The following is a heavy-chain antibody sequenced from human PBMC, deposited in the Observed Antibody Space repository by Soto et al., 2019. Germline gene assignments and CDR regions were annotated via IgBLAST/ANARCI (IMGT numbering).Heavy chain of an antibody. D-gene: IGHD6-19*01. CDR1: GFPFSRHA. V-gene: IGHV3-30*03. CDR2: ISFDGGLK. Sequence: QVQLVESGGGVVQPGKSLRLSCAASGFPFSRHAMYWVRQAPGKGLEWVATISFDGGLKYYADSVKGRFIFSRDNSKNMLYLQMNCMRPEATALFYCGRDHCWTTVAGTGYFDLWGQGTLVTVSS. J-gene: IGHJ4*02. CDR3: GRDHCWTTVAGTGYFDL.